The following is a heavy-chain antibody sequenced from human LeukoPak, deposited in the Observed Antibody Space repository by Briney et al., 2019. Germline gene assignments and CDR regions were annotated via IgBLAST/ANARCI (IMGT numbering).Heavy chain of an antibody. CDR2: IWYDGSNK. J-gene: IGHJ4*02. CDR1: GFTFSSYG. D-gene: IGHD3-22*01. V-gene: IGHV3-33*01. CDR3: ARPGKRDSGFQMGEYFDY. Sequence: GGSLRLSCAASGFTFSSYGMHWVRQAPGKGLEWVAVIWYDGSNKYYADSVKGRFTISRDNSKNTLYLQMNSLRAEDTAVYYCARPGKRDSGFQMGEYFDYWGQGTLVTVSS.